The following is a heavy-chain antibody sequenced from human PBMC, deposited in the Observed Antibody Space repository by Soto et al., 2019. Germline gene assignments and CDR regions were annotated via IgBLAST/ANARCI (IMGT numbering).Heavy chain of an antibody. J-gene: IGHJ4*02. D-gene: IGHD3-10*01. CDR1: GFTFSSYG. CDR3: AKGFAKLPLDH. V-gene: IGHV3-30*18. CDR2: ISYDGSNK. Sequence: QVQLVESGGGVVQPGRSLRLSCAATGFTFSSYGMHWVRQAPGKGLEWVAVISYDGSNKYYADSVKGRFTISRDNSKNTLYLQMNSLRVEDTAVYYCAKGFAKLPLDHWGQGTLVTVSS.